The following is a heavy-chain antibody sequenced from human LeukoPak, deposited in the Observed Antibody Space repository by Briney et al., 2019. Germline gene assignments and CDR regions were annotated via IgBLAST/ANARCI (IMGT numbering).Heavy chain of an antibody. CDR1: GGSFSGYY. CDR3: ARGRYCSSTSCYYWRRSRFDP. D-gene: IGHD2-2*01. CDR2: INHSGST. V-gene: IGHV4-34*01. Sequence: SETLSLTCAVYGGSFSGYYWSWIRQPPGKGLEWIGEINHSGSTNYNPSLKSRVTISVDTSKNQFSLKLSSVTAADTAVYYCARGRYCSSTSCYYWRRSRFDPWGQGTLVTVSS. J-gene: IGHJ5*02.